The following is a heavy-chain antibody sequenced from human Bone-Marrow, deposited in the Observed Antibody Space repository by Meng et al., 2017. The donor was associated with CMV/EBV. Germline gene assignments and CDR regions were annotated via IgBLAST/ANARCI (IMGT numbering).Heavy chain of an antibody. J-gene: IGHJ5*02. CDR3: ARVIGWELLLIGSGWFDP. CDR1: GYTFNNYG. CDR2: ISTYNGNT. D-gene: IGHD1-26*01. Sequence: ASVKVSCKASGYTFNNYGITWVRQAPGQGLEWMGWISTYNGNTDYAQELQGRVTVTADTSTSTVYMDLRGLRSDDTAVYYCARVIGWELLLIGSGWFDPWGQGTLVTVSS. V-gene: IGHV1-18*01.